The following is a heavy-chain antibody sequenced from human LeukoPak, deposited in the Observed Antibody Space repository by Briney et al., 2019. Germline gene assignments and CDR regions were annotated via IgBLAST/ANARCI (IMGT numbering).Heavy chain of an antibody. D-gene: IGHD5-18*01. CDR2: LYIGGNT. V-gene: IGHV3-53*01. CDR3: TTAAGYNYGQY. CDR1: GFTVSGHP. J-gene: IGHJ4*02. Sequence: GGSLRLSCAASGFTVSGHPMSWVRQAPGKGLEWVSALYIGGNTYYADSVRGRFTISRDNSKNTLYLQMNSLRAEDTAIYYCTTAAGYNYGQYWGQGTLVTVSS.